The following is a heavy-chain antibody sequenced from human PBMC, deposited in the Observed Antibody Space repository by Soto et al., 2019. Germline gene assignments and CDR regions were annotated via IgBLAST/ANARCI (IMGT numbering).Heavy chain of an antibody. D-gene: IGHD1-26*01. CDR1: GFTFSSYA. V-gene: IGHV3-23*01. CDR3: AKDGSYRDWFDP. Sequence: PGGSLRLSCSASGFTFSSYAMTWVRQAPGKGLKWVSTISGSGGSTDYADSVKGRFTISRDNSKNTLYLHMNSLRAADTAVYYCAKDGSYRDWFDPWGQGTLVTVSS. CDR2: ISGSGGST. J-gene: IGHJ5*02.